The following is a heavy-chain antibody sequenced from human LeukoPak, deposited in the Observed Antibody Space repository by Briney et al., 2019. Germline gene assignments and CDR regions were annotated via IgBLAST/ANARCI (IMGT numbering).Heavy chain of an antibody. Sequence: SETLSLTCTVSGGSISSSSYYWGWIRQPPGKGLEWIGSIYYSGSTYYNPSLKSRVTISIDTSKNQFSLKLSSVTAADTAVYYCARHRNEYDYGDYQVIDYWGQGTLVTVSS. D-gene: IGHD4-17*01. CDR2: IYYSGST. V-gene: IGHV4-39*01. CDR3: ARHRNEYDYGDYQVIDY. CDR1: GGSISSSSYY. J-gene: IGHJ4*02.